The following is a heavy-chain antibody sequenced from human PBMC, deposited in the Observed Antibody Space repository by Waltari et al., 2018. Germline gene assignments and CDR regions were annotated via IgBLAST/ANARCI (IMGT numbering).Heavy chain of an antibody. Sequence: QVQLQESGPGLVKPSQTLSLTCTVSGGSISSGSYYWSWIRQPAGKGLEWIGRIYPSGSTNYHPALKSRVTISVDTSKNQFSLKLSSVTAADTAVYYCARARYDFWSGYETRFDPWGQGTLVTVSS. CDR1: GGSISSGSYY. J-gene: IGHJ5*02. CDR2: IYPSGST. D-gene: IGHD3-3*01. V-gene: IGHV4-61*02. CDR3: ARARYDFWSGYETRFDP.